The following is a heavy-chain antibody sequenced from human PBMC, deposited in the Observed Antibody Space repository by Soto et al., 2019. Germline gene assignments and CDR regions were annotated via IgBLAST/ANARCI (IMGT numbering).Heavy chain of an antibody. CDR3: ARRTQNPKTLGYCSGGSCYPRYYYYYGMDV. Sequence: QVQLVQSGAEVNKPGSSVNVSCKASGGTFSSYAISWVRQAPGQGLEWMGGIIPIFGSANYAKKFQGSVTITADKSTSIDYMEMRSLRSEDKAVYYCARRTQNPKTLGYCSGGSCYPRYYYYYGMDVWSQGTTVTVSS. J-gene: IGHJ6*02. CDR1: GGTFSSYA. D-gene: IGHD2-15*01. CDR2: IIPIFGSA. V-gene: IGHV1-69*06.